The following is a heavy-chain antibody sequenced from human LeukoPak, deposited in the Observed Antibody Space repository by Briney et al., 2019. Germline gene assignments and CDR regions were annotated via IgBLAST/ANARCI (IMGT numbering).Heavy chain of an antibody. CDR1: GFTFDDYA. Sequence: GGSLRLSCAASGFTFDDYAMHWVRQAPGKGLEWVSYISSSSLTTYYADSVKGRFTISRDNAKNSLFLQMNSLRAEDTAVYYCARGHWGLDYWGQGTLVTVSS. CDR3: ARGHWGLDY. V-gene: IGHV3-48*04. D-gene: IGHD7-27*01. CDR2: ISSSSLTT. J-gene: IGHJ4*02.